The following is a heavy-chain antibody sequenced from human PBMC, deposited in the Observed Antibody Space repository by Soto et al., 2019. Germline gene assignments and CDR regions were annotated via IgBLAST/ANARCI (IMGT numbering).Heavy chain of an antibody. D-gene: IGHD2-2*01. Sequence: PGGSLRLSSAASGFTFSSYAMSWVRQAPGKGLEWVSAISGSGGSTYYADSVKGRFTISRDNSKNTLYLQMNSLRAEDTAVYYCAKDGGLYCSSTSCPYYFDYWGQGTLVTVSS. J-gene: IGHJ4*02. CDR1: GFTFSSYA. CDR2: ISGSGGST. CDR3: AKDGGLYCSSTSCPYYFDY. V-gene: IGHV3-23*01.